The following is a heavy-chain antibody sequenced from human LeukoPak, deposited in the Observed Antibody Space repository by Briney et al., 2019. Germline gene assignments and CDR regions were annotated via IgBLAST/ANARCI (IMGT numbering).Heavy chain of an antibody. J-gene: IGHJ4*02. CDR3: ARGSTGSPLDY. Sequence: SETLSLTCAVYGGSFSGYYWSWIRQPPGKGLEWIGEINHSGSTNYNPSLKSRVTISADTSKNQFSLKLSSVTAADTAVYYCARGSTGSPLDYWGQGTLVTVSS. CDR1: GGSFSGYY. D-gene: IGHD3-9*01. V-gene: IGHV4-34*01. CDR2: INHSGST.